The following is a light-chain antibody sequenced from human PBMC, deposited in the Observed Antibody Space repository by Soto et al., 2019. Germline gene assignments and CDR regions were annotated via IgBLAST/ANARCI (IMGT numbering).Light chain of an antibody. CDR3: QQAASFPIT. Sequence: DIQMTQSPSTLSASVGDRVTITCRASQSISSWLAWYQQKPGKAPNLLMYTASNLQSGVPSRFSGSGSGTDFTLTINSLQPEDFATYYCQQAASFPITFGQGTRLEIK. V-gene: IGKV1-12*01. CDR1: QSISSW. J-gene: IGKJ5*01. CDR2: TAS.